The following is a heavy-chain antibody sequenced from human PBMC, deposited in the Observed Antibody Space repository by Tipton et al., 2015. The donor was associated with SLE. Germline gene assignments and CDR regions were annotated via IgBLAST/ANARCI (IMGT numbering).Heavy chain of an antibody. Sequence: TLSLTCIVSGGSISSYHWSWIRQPPGKGLEWIGEINHSGRTNYNPSLKSRVTISVDTSKNQFSLRLSSVTAADTAVYYCARGYKQLSRQWLATVYMDVWGKGTTVTVS. CDR2: INHSGRT. V-gene: IGHV4-34*01. D-gene: IGHD6-19*01. J-gene: IGHJ6*03. CDR3: ARGYKQLSRQWLATVYMDV. CDR1: GGSISSYH.